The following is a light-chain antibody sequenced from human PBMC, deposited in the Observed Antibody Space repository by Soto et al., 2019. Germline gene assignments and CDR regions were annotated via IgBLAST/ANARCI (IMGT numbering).Light chain of an antibody. CDR3: SSYTSSSTEV. Sequence: QSALTQPASVSGSPGQSITISCTGTSSDVGGYNYVSWYQQHPGKAPKLMIYEVSNRPSGVSNRFSGSKSGKTASLTLSGVQAKDEADYYCSSYTSSSTEVFGGGTKLTVL. J-gene: IGLJ2*01. CDR1: SSDVGGYNY. V-gene: IGLV2-14*01. CDR2: EVS.